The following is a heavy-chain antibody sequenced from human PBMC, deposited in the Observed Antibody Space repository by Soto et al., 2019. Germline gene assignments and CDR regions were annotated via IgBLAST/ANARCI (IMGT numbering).Heavy chain of an antibody. CDR1: GFTFTKYG. CDR3: ERDYPRSNEIVVDVAAPEYDY. V-gene: IGHV1-18*01. Sequence: QVQLVQSGAAVRTPGASVKVSCKASGFTFTKYGVAWVRQAPGQGLEYMGWVSAYNRNTNYAQKLQGRVTMTTDTSTSTAYMDLRSLRSDDTAVYYCERDYPRSNEIVVDVAAPEYDYWGQGTVVTVSS. D-gene: IGHD2-15*01. CDR2: VSAYNRNT. J-gene: IGHJ4*02.